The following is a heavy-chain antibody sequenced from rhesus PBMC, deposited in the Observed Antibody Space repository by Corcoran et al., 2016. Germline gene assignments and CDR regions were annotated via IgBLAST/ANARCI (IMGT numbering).Heavy chain of an antibody. V-gene: IGHV1-111*02. Sequence: VQLVQSGAAVKKQGAAVNISCRTSGSTFTANHLPWLRRARDTVLEWMGRIDPEDGEVKHAQKCHDRDNITADTSTDTAYRELSSLRAEDTAVYYCTTESGSPYNSLDVWGRGVLVTVSS. CDR1: GSTFTANH. CDR3: TTESGSPYNSLDV. CDR2: IDPEDGEV. J-gene: IGHJ5-2*02. D-gene: IGHD1-44*02.